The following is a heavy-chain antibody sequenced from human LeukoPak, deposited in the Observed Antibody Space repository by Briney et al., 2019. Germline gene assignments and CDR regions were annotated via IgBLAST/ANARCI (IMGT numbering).Heavy chain of an antibody. V-gene: IGHV4-59*08. D-gene: IGHD2-15*01. Sequence: SETLSLTCTVSGGSISSYYWSWIRQPPGKGLEWIGYIYYSGSTNYNPSLKSRVTISVDTSKNQFSLKLSSVTAADTAVYYCARHLTTPYYFDYWGQGTLVTVSS. CDR2: IYYSGST. CDR1: GGSISSYY. J-gene: IGHJ4*02. CDR3: ARHLTTPYYFDY.